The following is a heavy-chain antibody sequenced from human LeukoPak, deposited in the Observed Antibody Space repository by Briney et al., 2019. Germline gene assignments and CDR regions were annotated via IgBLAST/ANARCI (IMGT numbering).Heavy chain of an antibody. CDR1: GFSFSSHG. Sequence: GGSLRLSCAASGFSFSSHGMSWVRQAPGKGLEWVSGIIGGAGSTYYADSVKGRFTISRDSSKNTLSLQMNSLRVEDTAVYYCARGASVVAGNDNAFDIWGQGTMVTVSS. V-gene: IGHV3-23*01. CDR2: IIGGAGST. CDR3: ARGASVVAGNDNAFDI. D-gene: IGHD6-19*01. J-gene: IGHJ3*02.